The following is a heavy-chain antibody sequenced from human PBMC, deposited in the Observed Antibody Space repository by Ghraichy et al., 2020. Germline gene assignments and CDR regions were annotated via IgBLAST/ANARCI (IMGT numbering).Heavy chain of an antibody. D-gene: IGHD6-19*01. Sequence: GGSLRLSCAASGFRFSNSAIHWVRQAPGKGLEWVAVISSDGSNKYYADSVKGRFTISRDNSKNTLYLQMDSLRAEDTAVYYCAKEAVAGTCGDWGQGTLVTVSS. CDR1: GFRFSNSA. J-gene: IGHJ4*02. CDR3: AKEAVAGTCGD. V-gene: IGHV3-30*04. CDR2: ISSDGSNK.